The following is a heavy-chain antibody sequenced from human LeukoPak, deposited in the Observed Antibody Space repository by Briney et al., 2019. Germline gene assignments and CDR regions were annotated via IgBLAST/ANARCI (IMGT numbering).Heavy chain of an antibody. CDR3: ARCYDSTSDAFDF. Sequence: SQTLSLTCTVSGGSISSGDYYWRWIRQPPGKGLEWIGYIYYSGSTYYNPSLKSRVTISVDTSRNHFSLKLSSVTAADTAVYYCARCYDSTSDAFDFWGQGTMVTVSS. J-gene: IGHJ3*01. CDR2: IYYSGST. D-gene: IGHD3-22*01. CDR1: GGSISSGDYY. V-gene: IGHV4-30-4*08.